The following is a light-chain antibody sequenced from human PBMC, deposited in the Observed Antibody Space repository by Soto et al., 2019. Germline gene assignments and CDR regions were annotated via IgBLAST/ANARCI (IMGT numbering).Light chain of an antibody. V-gene: IGKV3-15*01. CDR1: QSVSSN. CDR2: GAS. J-gene: IGKJ2*01. Sequence: EIVMTQSPATLSVSPGERATLSCRASQSVSSNVAWYQQIPSQTPRLLIYGASTRATGIPVRFSGSGSGTEFTLTISSLQSEDFAVYYCHQYDDGPYTFGQGTKVEI. CDR3: HQYDDGPYT.